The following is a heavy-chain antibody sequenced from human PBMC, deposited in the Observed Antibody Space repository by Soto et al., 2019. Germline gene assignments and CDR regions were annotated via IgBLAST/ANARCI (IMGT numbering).Heavy chain of an antibody. J-gene: IGHJ6*02. CDR2: IYYSGST. Sequence: SETLSLTCTVSGGSISSGDYYWSWIRQPPGKGLEWIGYIYYSGSTYYNPSLKSRVTISVDTSKNQFSLKLSSVTAADTAVYYCARDFDISFTMVRGLGVDVWGQGTTVTVSS. V-gene: IGHV4-30-4*01. CDR1: GGSISSGDYY. D-gene: IGHD3-10*01. CDR3: ARDFDISFTMVRGLGVDV.